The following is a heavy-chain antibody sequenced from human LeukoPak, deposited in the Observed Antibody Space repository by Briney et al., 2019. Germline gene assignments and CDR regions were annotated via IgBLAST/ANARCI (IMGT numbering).Heavy chain of an antibody. D-gene: IGHD1/OR15-1a*01. V-gene: IGHV3-30*02. J-gene: IGHJ4*02. CDR3: GRDLIGTAASWDC. CDR2: IRYDGSNK. Sequence: QSGGSLRLSCAASGFTFSSYGMHWVRQAPGKGLEWVAFIRYDGSNKYYADSVKGRFTISRGNSKNTLYLQMNSLRVEDTAVYYCGRDLIGTAASWDCWGQGTLVTVSS. CDR1: GFTFSSYG.